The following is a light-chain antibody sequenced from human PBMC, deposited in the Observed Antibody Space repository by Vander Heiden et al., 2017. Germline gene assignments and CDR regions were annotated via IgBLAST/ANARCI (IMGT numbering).Light chain of an antibody. Sequence: IVMTQSPATLSVSPGERATLSCRASQSVSSNLAWYQQKPGQAPRLLIYGASTRATGIPASFSGSGSGTEFTLTISSLQSEDFAVYYCQQDNNWPLTFGQGTKVEIK. V-gene: IGKV3-15*01. CDR3: QQDNNWPLT. CDR2: GAS. J-gene: IGKJ1*01. CDR1: QSVSSN.